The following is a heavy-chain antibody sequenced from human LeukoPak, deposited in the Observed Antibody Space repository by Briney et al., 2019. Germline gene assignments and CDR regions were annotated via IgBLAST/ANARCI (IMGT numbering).Heavy chain of an antibody. CDR2: ISGSGGST. Sequence: PGGSLRLSCAASGFTFSSFAMSWVRQAPGKGLEWVSAISGSGGSTYYADSVKGRFTISRDNSKNTLYLQMNSLRAEDTAVYYCAKDLEYSSGWFAKLTVFDYWGQGTLVTVSS. CDR3: AKDLEYSSGWFAKLTVFDY. D-gene: IGHD6-19*01. J-gene: IGHJ4*02. V-gene: IGHV3-23*01. CDR1: GFTFSSFA.